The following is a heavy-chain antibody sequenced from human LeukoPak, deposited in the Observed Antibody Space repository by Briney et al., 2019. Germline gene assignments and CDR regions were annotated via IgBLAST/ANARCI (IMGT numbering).Heavy chain of an antibody. CDR2: IYYSGST. CDR3: ATNRLAREYVDY. D-gene: IGHD2/OR15-2a*01. CDR1: GGSISSSSYY. Sequence: SETLSLTCTVSGGSISSSSYYWGWIRQPPGKGLEWIGSIYYSGSTYYNPSLKSRVTISVDTSKNQFSLKLTSVTAADTAVYYCATNRLAREYVDYWGQGTLVTVSS. J-gene: IGHJ4*02. V-gene: IGHV4-39*01.